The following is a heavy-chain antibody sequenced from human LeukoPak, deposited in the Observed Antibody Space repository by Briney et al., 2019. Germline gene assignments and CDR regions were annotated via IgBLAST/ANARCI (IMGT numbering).Heavy chain of an antibody. D-gene: IGHD3-10*01. Sequence: PGRSLRLSCTASGFTFNSYAMTWVRQAPGKGLEWVLGISGSGSGTYYADSVKGRFTISRDNSKNTLSLQMNSLRADDTAVYYCARLGYDSGDFWGQGTLVTVSS. CDR1: GFTFNSYA. CDR3: ARLGYDSGDF. CDR2: ISGSGSGT. J-gene: IGHJ4*02. V-gene: IGHV3-23*01.